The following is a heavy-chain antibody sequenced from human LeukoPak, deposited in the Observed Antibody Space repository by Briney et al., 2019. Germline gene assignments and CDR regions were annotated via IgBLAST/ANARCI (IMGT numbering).Heavy chain of an antibody. CDR3: AELGITMIGGV. D-gene: IGHD3-10*02. J-gene: IGHJ6*04. Sequence: GGSLRLSCAASGFTFSDHYMSWIRQSPGKGLEWVSYISDSGNTVYYADSVKGRFTVSRDNAKNSLYLQMNSLRAEDTAVYYCAELGITMIGGVWGKGTTVTISS. V-gene: IGHV3-11*04. CDR1: GFTFSDHY. CDR2: ISDSGNTV.